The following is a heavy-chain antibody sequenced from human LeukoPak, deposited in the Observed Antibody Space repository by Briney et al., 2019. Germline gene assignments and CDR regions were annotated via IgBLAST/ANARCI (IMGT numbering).Heavy chain of an antibody. D-gene: IGHD3-10*01. Sequence: GGSLRLSCAASGFTFSSYALTWVRQAPGKGLEWVSTISSSGVSTNYADSVKGRFTISRDNSKNTLYLQMNSLRAEDTAVYYCAKVMTRTMVRGVPPSDYWGQGTLVTVSS. CDR2: ISSSGVST. J-gene: IGHJ4*02. CDR3: AKVMTRTMVRGVPPSDY. V-gene: IGHV3-23*01. CDR1: GFTFSSYA.